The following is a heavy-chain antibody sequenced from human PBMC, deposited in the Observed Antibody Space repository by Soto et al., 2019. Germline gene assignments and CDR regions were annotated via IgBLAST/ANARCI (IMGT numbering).Heavy chain of an antibody. CDR1: GFTFSDYY. CDR3: AKGMDWTTVTTFDY. J-gene: IGHJ4*02. D-gene: IGHD4-17*01. Sequence: GGSLRLSCAASGFTFSDYYMSWIRQAPGKGLEWVSYISSSSSYTNYAESVKGRFTISRDNAKNTLYLQMNSLRAEDTTVYYCAKGMDWTTVTTFDYWGQGTLVTVPS. CDR2: ISSSSSYT. V-gene: IGHV3-11*05.